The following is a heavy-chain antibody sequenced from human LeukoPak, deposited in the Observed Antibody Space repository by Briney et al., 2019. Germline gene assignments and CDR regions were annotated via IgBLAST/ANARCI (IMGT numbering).Heavy chain of an antibody. CDR2: ISGSGGST. CDR1: GFTFSSYA. Sequence: TGGSLRLSCAASGFTFSSYAMSWVRQAPGKGLEWVSSISGSGGSTYYADSVKGRFTISRDNSKNTLYLQMNSLRGEDTAVYYCAKDMYSSSWYTPFDYWGQGTLVTVSS. D-gene: IGHD6-13*01. V-gene: IGHV3-23*01. J-gene: IGHJ4*02. CDR3: AKDMYSSSWYTPFDY.